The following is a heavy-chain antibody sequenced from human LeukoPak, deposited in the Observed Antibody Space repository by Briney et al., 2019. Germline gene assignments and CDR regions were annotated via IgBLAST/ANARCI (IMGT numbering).Heavy chain of an antibody. J-gene: IGHJ4*02. CDR2: IIPILGIA. CDR1: GYTFTSYG. Sequence: SVKVSCKASGYTFTSYGISWVRQAPGQGLEWMGRIIPILGIANYAQKFQGRVTITADKSTSTAYMELSSLRSEDTAVYYCARPDHYYDSSGLDYWGQGTLVTVSS. CDR3: ARPDHYYDSSGLDY. V-gene: IGHV1-69*04. D-gene: IGHD3-22*01.